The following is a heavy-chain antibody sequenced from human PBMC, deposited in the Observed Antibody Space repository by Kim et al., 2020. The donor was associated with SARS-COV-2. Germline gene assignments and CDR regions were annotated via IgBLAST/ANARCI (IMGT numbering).Heavy chain of an antibody. CDR1: GFTFSSYA. J-gene: IGHJ4*01. D-gene: IGHD3-16*02. V-gene: IGHV3-30*04. CDR3: ARQSYVWRSYRLSTGVD. CDR2: ISNDGSNK. Sequence: GGSLRLSCAASGFTFSSYAMHWVRQAPGKGLEWVAVISNDGSNKYYADSVKGRFTISRDNSQNTLYLQMNSLRAEDTAVYYCARQSYVWRSYRLSTGVD.